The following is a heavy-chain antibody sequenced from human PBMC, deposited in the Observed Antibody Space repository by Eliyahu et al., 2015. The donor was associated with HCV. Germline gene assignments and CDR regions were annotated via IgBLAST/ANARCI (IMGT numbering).Heavy chain of an antibody. CDR3: ARSRSVVVVAATLDY. CDR2: IWYDGSNK. V-gene: IGHV3-33*01. Sequence: QVQLVESGGGVVQPGRSLRLSCAASGFTFSSYGMHWVRQAPGKGLEWVAVIWYDGSNKYYADSVKGRFTISRDNSKNTLYLQMNSLRAEDTAVYYCARSRSVVVVAATLDYWGQGTLVTVSS. CDR1: GFTFSSYG. D-gene: IGHD2-15*01. J-gene: IGHJ4*02.